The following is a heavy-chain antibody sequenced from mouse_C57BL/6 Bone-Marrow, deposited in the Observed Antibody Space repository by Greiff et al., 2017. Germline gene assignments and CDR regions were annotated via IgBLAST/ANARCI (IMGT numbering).Heavy chain of an antibody. V-gene: IGHV1-19*01. D-gene: IGHD2-3*01. CDR2: INPYNGGT. Sequence: EVQLQQSGPVLVKPGASVKMSCKASGYTFTDYYMNWVKQSHGKSLEWIGVINPYNGGTSYNQKFKGKATLTVDKSSSTAYMELNSLTSEDSAVYYCARWDGWVLPSKAMDYWGQGTSVTVSS. CDR1: GYTFTDYY. CDR3: ARWDGWVLPSKAMDY. J-gene: IGHJ4*01.